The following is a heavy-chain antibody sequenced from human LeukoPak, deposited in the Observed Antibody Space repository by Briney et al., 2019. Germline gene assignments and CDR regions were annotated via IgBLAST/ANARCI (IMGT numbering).Heavy chain of an antibody. J-gene: IGHJ6*03. CDR1: GGTFSSYA. V-gene: IGHV1-69*05. D-gene: IGHD2-2*01. CDR2: IIPIFGTA. CDR3: ARGTSSWTLYYYYYMDV. Sequence: SVKVSCKASGGTFSSYAISWVRQAPGQGLEWMGGIIPIFGTANYAQKFQGRVTITTDESTSTAYMELSSLRSEDTAVYYCARGTSSWTLYYYYYMDVWGKGTTVTVSS.